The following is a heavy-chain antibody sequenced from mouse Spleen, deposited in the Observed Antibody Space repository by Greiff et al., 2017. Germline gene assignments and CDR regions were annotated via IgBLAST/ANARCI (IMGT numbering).Heavy chain of an antibody. CDR3: AREGYSNYDAMDY. CDR2: INYDGSST. CDR1: GFTFSDYY. J-gene: IGHJ4*01. D-gene: IGHD2-5*01. Sequence: DVQLVESEGGLVQPGSSMKLSCTASGFTFSDYYMAWVRQVPEKGLEWVANINYDGSSTYYLDSLKSRFIISRDNAKNILYLQMSSLKSEDTATYYCAREGYSNYDAMDYWGQGTSVTVSS. V-gene: IGHV5-16*01.